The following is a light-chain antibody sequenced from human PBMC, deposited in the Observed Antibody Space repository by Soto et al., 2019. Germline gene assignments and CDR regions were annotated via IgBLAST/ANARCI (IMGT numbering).Light chain of an antibody. CDR3: QVWDSGSDHVV. Sequence: SYELTQSPSVSVAPGKTARITCGESDIGSKSVHWYQQKPGQAPVLVIYYDRHRPSGIPERFSGSNSGNTATLTISRVEAGDEADYYCQVWDSGSDHVVFGRGTKLTVL. CDR1: DIGSKS. V-gene: IGLV3-21*04. CDR2: YDR. J-gene: IGLJ2*01.